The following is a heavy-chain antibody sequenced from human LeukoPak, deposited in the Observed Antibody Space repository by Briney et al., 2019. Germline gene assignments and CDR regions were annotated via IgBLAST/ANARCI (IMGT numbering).Heavy chain of an antibody. CDR2: INPSGGST. D-gene: IGHD4-17*01. V-gene: IGHV1-46*01. CDR1: GYTFTSYY. J-gene: IGHJ5*02. Sequence: ASVKVSCKASGYTFTSYYMHWVRQAPGQGLEWMGIINPSGGSTSYAQKFQGRVTMTRDTSTSTVYMELSSLRSEDRAVYYCARDLVLDYGDYGLFDPWGQGTLVTVSS. CDR3: ARDLVLDYGDYGLFDP.